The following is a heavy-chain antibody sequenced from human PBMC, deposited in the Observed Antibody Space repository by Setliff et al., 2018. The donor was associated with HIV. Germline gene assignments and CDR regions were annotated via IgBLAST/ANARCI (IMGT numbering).Heavy chain of an antibody. CDR1: GYSFPTYW. Sequence: PGESLKISCKGSGYSFPTYWIGWVRQMPGKGLEWMGIIFPDDSDTRYSPSFQGHVTISADKSISTAYLQWSSLKASDTAIYYCARLGDDNSGYYQFWGQGTLVTVSS. CDR2: IFPDDSDT. J-gene: IGHJ4*02. V-gene: IGHV5-51*01. D-gene: IGHD3-22*01. CDR3: ARLGDDNSGYYQF.